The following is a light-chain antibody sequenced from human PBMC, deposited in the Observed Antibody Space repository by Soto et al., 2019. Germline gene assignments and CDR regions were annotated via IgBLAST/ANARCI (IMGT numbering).Light chain of an antibody. CDR3: QSYDNSLSGYV. CDR2: GNA. Sequence: QSVLTQPPSVSGAPGQRVTISCTGSSSNIGAGYDVHWYQQLPGTAPKLLISGNANRPSGVPDRFSGSKSDTSASLAITGLQAEDEADYYCQSYDNSLSGYVFGTGTKLT. V-gene: IGLV1-40*01. CDR1: SSNIGAGYD. J-gene: IGLJ1*01.